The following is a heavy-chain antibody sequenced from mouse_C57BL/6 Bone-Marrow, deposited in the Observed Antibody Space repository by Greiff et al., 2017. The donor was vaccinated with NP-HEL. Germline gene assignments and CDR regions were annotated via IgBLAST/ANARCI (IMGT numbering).Heavy chain of an antibody. CDR2: INPSSGYT. Sequence: QVQLKESGAELARPGASVKMSCKASGYTFTSYTMHWVKQRPGQGLEWIGYINPSSGYTKYNQKFKDKATLTADKSSSTAYMQLSSLTSEDSAVYYCAREEWLLFYAMDYWGQGTSVTVSS. V-gene: IGHV1-4*01. D-gene: IGHD2-3*01. CDR1: GYTFTSYT. J-gene: IGHJ4*01. CDR3: AREEWLLFYAMDY.